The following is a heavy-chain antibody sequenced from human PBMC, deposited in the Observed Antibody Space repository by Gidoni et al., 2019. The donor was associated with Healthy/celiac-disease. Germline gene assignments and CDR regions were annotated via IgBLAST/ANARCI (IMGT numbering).Heavy chain of an antibody. D-gene: IGHD6-19*01. V-gene: IGHV4-4*02. J-gene: IGHJ6*04. Sequence: QVPLQESGPGLVKPSGTLSPTCAVSVCSISSSNWWSLLRQPPGKGLEWIGEIYHSGSTNYNPSLKSRVTISVEKSKNQFYLKLSSVTDADTAVYYCARGREDSSGWYNKTPYYYYYYGMDVWGKGTTVTVSS. CDR3: ARGREDSSGWYNKTPYYYYYYGMDV. CDR2: IYHSGST. CDR1: VCSISSSNW.